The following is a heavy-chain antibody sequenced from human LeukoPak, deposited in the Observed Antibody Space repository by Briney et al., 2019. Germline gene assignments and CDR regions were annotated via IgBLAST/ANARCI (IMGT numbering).Heavy chain of an antibody. CDR3: ARDEGYCTRASCYTKRDY. Sequence: GGSLRLSCAASGFTFSSHWMSWVRQAPGKGLEWVANIKQDGSEKYYLDSVKGRFTISRDNAKNSLYLQMNSLRAEDTAVYYCARDEGYCTRASCYTKRDYWGRGTLVTVSS. D-gene: IGHD2-2*02. CDR2: IKQDGSEK. V-gene: IGHV3-7*01. CDR1: GFTFSSHW. J-gene: IGHJ4*02.